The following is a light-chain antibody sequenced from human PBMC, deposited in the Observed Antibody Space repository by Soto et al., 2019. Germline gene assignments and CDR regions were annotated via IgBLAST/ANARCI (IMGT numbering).Light chain of an antibody. CDR1: SSDVGRWNY. CDR2: DVY. J-gene: IGLJ2*01. CDR3: SSYGGNNNLII. Sequence: QSVLTQPPSASGSLGQSVTISCTGTSSDVGRWNYVSWYQQHPGETPKLMVYDVYKRPSGVPDRFSGSKSGNTASLTVSGLQAEDEADYYCSSYGGNNNLIIFGGGTKLTVL. V-gene: IGLV2-8*01.